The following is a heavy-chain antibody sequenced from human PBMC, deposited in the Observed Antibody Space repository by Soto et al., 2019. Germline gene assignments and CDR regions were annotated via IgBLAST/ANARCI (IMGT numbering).Heavy chain of an antibody. D-gene: IGHD6-6*01. V-gene: IGHV1-69-2*01. J-gene: IGHJ2*01. Sequence: EVQLVQSGAEVKKPGATVKISCKVSGYIFTDYYVYWVQQAPGKGLEWMGFLDPEDGETMYAEKFQGRITITADTSTETAYMELSSLRSEDTAVYYCATASSIGGRLWYFDLCGRGTLVTVSS. CDR2: LDPEDGET. CDR3: ATASSIGGRLWYFDL. CDR1: GYIFTDYY.